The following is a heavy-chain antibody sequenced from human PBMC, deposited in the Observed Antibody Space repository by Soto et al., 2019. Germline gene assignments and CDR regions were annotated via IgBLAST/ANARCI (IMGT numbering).Heavy chain of an antibody. D-gene: IGHD5-18*01. Sequence: SETLSLTCTVSGGSISRGGYYWSWIRQNPGKGLEWIGYTYNSVSTYYNPSLKSRVTISVDTSKNQYSLKLTSVTAADTAVYYCARDHPHSYGVYYFDYWGQGTPVTVSS. CDR1: GGSISRGGYY. J-gene: IGHJ4*02. CDR2: TYNSVST. CDR3: ARDHPHSYGVYYFDY. V-gene: IGHV4-31*03.